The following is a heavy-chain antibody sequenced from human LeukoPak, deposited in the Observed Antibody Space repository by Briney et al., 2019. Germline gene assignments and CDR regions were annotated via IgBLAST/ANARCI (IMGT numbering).Heavy chain of an antibody. V-gene: IGHV1-2*02. CDR1: GYTFTSYD. J-gene: IGHJ4*02. CDR2: INPNSGGT. Sequence: GASVKVSCKASGYTFTSYDINWVRQAPGQGLEWMGWINPNSGGTNYAQKFQGRVTMTRDTSISTAYMELSRLRSDDTAVYYCARDYSPTNDYWGQGTLVTVSS. CDR3: ARDYSPTNDY. D-gene: IGHD2-21*01.